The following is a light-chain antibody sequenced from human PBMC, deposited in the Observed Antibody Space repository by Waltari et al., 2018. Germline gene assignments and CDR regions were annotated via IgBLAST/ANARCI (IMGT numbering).Light chain of an antibody. CDR1: SSTIGTTY. Sequence: QSVLTPPPSGSAAPGQRVTISCSGGSSTIGTTYVSWYRQCPGTAPKLLIHENTERPSSIPGRFSGSKSGTSATLDITGLQAGDEADYYCGTWDSSLSGAVFGGGTHLTVL. V-gene: IGLV1-51*02. CDR3: GTWDSSLSGAV. CDR2: ENT. J-gene: IGLJ7*01.